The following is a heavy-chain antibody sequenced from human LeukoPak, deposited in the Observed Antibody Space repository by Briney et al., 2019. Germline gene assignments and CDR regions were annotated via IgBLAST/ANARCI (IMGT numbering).Heavy chain of an antibody. D-gene: IGHD6-19*01. Sequence: ASVKVTCKASGYTFYNYAIHWLRQAPGQGLEWMGWINTRTGDTEYSQKFQGRVSITKDTPESTAYMELRSLRSEDMAVYYCARDSGRGWYEFQWGQGTLVTVSS. J-gene: IGHJ4*02. CDR1: GYTFYNYA. CDR2: INTRTGDT. CDR3: ARDSGRGWYEFQ. V-gene: IGHV1-3*03.